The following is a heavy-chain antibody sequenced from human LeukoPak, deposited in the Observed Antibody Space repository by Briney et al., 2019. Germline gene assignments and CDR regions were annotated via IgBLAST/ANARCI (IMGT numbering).Heavy chain of an antibody. V-gene: IGHV3-21*01. CDR1: GFTFSSYS. J-gene: IGHJ4*02. CDR2: ISSSSSYV. CDR3: AREGDTAMVF. D-gene: IGHD5-18*01. Sequence: GGSLRLSCAASGFTFSSYSMNWVRQAPGKGLEWVSSISSSSSYVYYADSVKGRFTISRDNAKNSLYLQMNSLRAEDTAVYYCAREGDTAMVFWGQGTLVTVSS.